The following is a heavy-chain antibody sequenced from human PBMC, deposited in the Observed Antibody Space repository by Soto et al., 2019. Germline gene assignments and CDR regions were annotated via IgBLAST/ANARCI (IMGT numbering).Heavy chain of an antibody. J-gene: IGHJ4*02. Sequence: EVQLVESGGGLVQPGGSLRLSCAASGFSVSSNYMTWVRQAPGKGLEWVSLIYSGGSTHYADSVKGRFTISRDNSKNTLYLQINSLRAEDTAVYYCGGTSSLDYWGQGTLVTVSS. CDR3: GGTSSLDY. CDR2: IYSGGST. D-gene: IGHD3-16*01. CDR1: GFSVSSNY. V-gene: IGHV3-66*01.